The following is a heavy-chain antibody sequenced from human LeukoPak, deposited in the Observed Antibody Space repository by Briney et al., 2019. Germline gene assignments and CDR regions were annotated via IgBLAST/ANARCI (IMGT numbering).Heavy chain of an antibody. CDR3: ARGVRGWQQTSRMDV. CDR1: GYTFTCYY. Sequence: ASVKVSCRATGYTFTCYYMHWVGQAPGQGHEWMGIINPSGGSTSYTQTFPGRVTMTRDTPTSTVYMELSSLRSEDTAVYYCARGVRGWQQTSRMDVWGQGTTVTVSS. CDR2: INPSGGST. V-gene: IGHV1-46*01. D-gene: IGHD5-24*01. J-gene: IGHJ6*02.